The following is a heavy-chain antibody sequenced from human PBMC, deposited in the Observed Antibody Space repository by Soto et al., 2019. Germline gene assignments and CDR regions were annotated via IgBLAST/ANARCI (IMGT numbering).Heavy chain of an antibody. V-gene: IGHV5-10-1*01. CDR1: GYSFTSYW. J-gene: IGHJ6*02. Sequence: GESLKISCKGSGYSFTSYWISWVRQMPGKGLEWMGRIDPSDSYTNYSPSFQGHVTISADKSISTAYLQWSSLKASDTAMYYCGRRQLLSTESCMDVWGRGPTVTVCS. CDR2: IDPSDSYT. D-gene: IGHD2-2*01. CDR3: GRRQLLSTESCMDV.